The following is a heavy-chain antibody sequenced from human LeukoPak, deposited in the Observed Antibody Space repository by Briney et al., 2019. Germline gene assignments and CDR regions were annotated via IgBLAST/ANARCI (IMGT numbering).Heavy chain of an antibody. V-gene: IGHV4-30-4*01. J-gene: IGHJ5*02. CDR2: VYHSGST. CDR1: GVSITNGDYY. D-gene: IGHD5-18*01. Sequence: SETLSLTCTVSGVSITNGDYYWRWLRQSPGKGLEWLGHVYHSGSTYYNPSLESRVTMSMDTSKNQFSLILTSVTAADTAVYYCSSQGSGQGYLNWFDPWGQGALVTVSS. CDR3: SSQGSGQGYLNWFDP.